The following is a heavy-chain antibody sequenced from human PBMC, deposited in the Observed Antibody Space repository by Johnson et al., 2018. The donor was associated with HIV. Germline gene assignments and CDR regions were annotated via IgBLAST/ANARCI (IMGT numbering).Heavy chain of an antibody. J-gene: IGHJ3*02. CDR3: ARDFIAPELGDAFDI. D-gene: IGHD6-25*01. CDR1: GFTFSSYA. CDR2: ISYDGSNK. V-gene: IGHV3-30-3*01. Sequence: QVQLVEYGGGVVQPGRSLRLSCAASGFTFSSYAMHWVRQAPGKGLEWVAVISYDGSNKYYADSVKGRFTISRDNSKNTLYLQMNSLRAEDTAVYYCARDFIAPELGDAFDIWGQGTMVTVSS.